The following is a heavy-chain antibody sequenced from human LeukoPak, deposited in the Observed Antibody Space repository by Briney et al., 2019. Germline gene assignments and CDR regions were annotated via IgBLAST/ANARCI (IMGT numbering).Heavy chain of an antibody. D-gene: IGHD2-2*01. Sequence: ASVKVSCKASGYTFTSYGISWVRQAPGQGLEWMGWISAYNGNTNYAQKFQGRVTMTRDTSISTAYMELSRLRSDDTAVYYCARDVLRNIVVVPAALISVWFDPWGQGTLVTVSS. CDR3: ARDVLRNIVVVPAALISVWFDP. CDR2: ISAYNGNT. V-gene: IGHV1-18*01. J-gene: IGHJ5*02. CDR1: GYTFTSYG.